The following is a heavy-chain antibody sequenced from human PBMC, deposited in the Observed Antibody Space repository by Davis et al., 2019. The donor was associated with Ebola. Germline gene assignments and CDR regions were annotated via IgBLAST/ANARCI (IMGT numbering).Heavy chain of an antibody. CDR2: ISSSSSYM. CDR3: ARDFSPYFFDY. CDR1: GFTSSNYN. Sequence: GGSLRLSCAASGFTSSNYNMNWVRRPPGKGLEWVSSISSSSSYMYYADSVKGRCAISRDNAKNSLYLQMNSLRADDTAVYYCARDFSPYFFDYWGQGTLVTVSS. J-gene: IGHJ4*02. V-gene: IGHV3-21*01.